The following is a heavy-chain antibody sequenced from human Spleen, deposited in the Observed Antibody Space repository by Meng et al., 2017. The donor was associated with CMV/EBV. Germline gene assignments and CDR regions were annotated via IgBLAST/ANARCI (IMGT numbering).Heavy chain of an antibody. CDR3: AGFDPGWFDP. V-gene: IGHV1-18*04. Sequence: QVQLVQSGAEVKKPGASVKVSCKASGYTFTGNYIHWVRQAPGQGLEWMGWISAYNEMTNYAQKFQDRITMTTDTSTDTAYKELRSLRSEDTAVYYCAGFDPGWFDPWGQGTLVTVSS. J-gene: IGHJ5*02. CDR2: ISAYNEMT. CDR1: GYTFTGNY. D-gene: IGHD3-9*01.